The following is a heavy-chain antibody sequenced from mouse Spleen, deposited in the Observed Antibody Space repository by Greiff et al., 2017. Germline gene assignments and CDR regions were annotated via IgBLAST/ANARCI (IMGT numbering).Heavy chain of an antibody. CDR1: GYTFTDYE. D-gene: IGHD1-1*01. Sequence: VQLQESGAELVRPGASVTLSCKASGYTFTDYEMHWVKQTPVHGLEWIGAIDPETGGSAYNQKFKGKAILTADKSSSTAYMELRSLTSEDSAVYYCTRRDYYGSSYAWFAYWGQGTLVTVSA. CDR3: TRRDYYGSSYAWFAY. CDR2: IDPETGGS. J-gene: IGHJ3*01. V-gene: IGHV1-15*01.